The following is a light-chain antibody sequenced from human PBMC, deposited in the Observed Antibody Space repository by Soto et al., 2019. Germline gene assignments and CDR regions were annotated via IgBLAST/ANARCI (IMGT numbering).Light chain of an antibody. V-gene: IGLV1-47*02. CDR2: SHN. CDR3: AAWDDSVRGVV. Sequence: QSVLTQPPSASGTPGQRVTISCSGGSSNIGRDYVYWYQQLPGAAPKLLMYSHNIRPAGVPDRFSASTSGTSASLAISGLRSEDEGDYHCAAWDDSVRGVVFGGGTKVTVL. J-gene: IGLJ2*01. CDR1: SSNIGRDY.